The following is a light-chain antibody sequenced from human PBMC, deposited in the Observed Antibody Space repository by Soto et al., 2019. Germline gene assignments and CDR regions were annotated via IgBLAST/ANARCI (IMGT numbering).Light chain of an antibody. CDR1: QGVSGK. CDR2: GAY. Sequence: DILLTQTPLSLSVTPGQPASVSYSASQGVSGKLAWYQHKPGQAPRLLISGAYTGATGIPARFSGSGSGTDFTLTINRLEPEDSAVYYCQQSSNWPSITFGQGTRLEIK. V-gene: IGKV3-11*01. J-gene: IGKJ5*01. CDR3: QQSSNWPSIT.